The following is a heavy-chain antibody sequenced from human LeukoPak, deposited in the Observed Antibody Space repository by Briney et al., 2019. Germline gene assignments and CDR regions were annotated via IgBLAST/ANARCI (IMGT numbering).Heavy chain of an antibody. CDR1: GFTFSSYE. CDR2: ISSSGSTI. CDR3: ARNRHSSGYSYFDY. V-gene: IGHV3-48*03. J-gene: IGHJ4*02. Sequence: SGGSLRLSCAASGFTFSSYEMNWVRQAPGKGLEWVSYISSSGSTIYYADSVKGRFTISRDNAKNSLYLQMNSLRAEDTAAYYCARNRHSSGYSYFDYWGQGTLVTVSS. D-gene: IGHD3-22*01.